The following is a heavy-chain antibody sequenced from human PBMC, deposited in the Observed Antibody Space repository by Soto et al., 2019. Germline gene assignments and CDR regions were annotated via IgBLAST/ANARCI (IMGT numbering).Heavy chain of an antibody. V-gene: IGHV4-59*01. CDR1: GGSISSYY. Sequence: QVQLQESGPGLVKPSETLSLTCTVFGGSISSYYWSWIRQPPGKGLEWIGYIYYSGSTDYNPSLKSRVTISVDTSKNQFSLKLRSVTAADTAVYYCARESKWSGYFDYWGQGPLVTVSS. J-gene: IGHJ4*02. D-gene: IGHD3-3*01. CDR3: ARESKWSGYFDY. CDR2: IYYSGST.